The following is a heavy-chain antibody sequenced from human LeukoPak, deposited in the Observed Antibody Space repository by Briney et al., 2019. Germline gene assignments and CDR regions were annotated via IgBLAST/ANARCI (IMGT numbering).Heavy chain of an antibody. CDR3: TRVSYWNYYYGMDV. J-gene: IGHJ6*02. V-gene: IGHV3-49*04. CDR1: GFTFGDYA. CDR2: IRSKAYGGTT. D-gene: IGHD1-1*01. Sequence: GGSLRLSCTASGFTFGDYAMGWVRQAPGKGLEWVGFIRSKAYGGTTEYAASVKGRFTISRDDSKSIAYLQMNSLKTEDTAVYYCTRVSYWNYYYGMDVWGQGTTVTVSS.